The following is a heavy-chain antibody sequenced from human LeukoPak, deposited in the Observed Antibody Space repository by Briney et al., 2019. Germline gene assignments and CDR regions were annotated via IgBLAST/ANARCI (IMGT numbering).Heavy chain of an antibody. CDR2: MFYSGST. V-gene: IGHV4-59*11. CDR3: ARGSRRVVPCPKKGDHYYIDV. D-gene: IGHD2-2*01. J-gene: IGHJ6*03. CDR1: GGSISGHY. Sequence: PSETLSLTCSVSGGSISGHYWTWIRQPPGKGLEWIGCMFYSGSTNYSPSLKSRVTISVGTAKNQFSLKLTSVTAADTAVYYCARGSRRVVPCPKKGDHYYIDVWGRGTTVTVSS.